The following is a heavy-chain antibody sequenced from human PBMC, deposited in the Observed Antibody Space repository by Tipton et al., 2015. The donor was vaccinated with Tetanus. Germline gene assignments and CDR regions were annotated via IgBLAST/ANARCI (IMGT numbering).Heavy chain of an antibody. CDR2: IYSGGST. Sequence: SLRLSCAASGFTVSSNYMSWVRQAPGKGLEWVSVIYSGGSTYYADSGKGRFTIPRDNSKNTLYLQMNSRRAEDTAVYYCARGLVAVGDGYNFAPLYYYYYGMDVWGQGTTVPVSS. CDR1: GFTVSSNY. V-gene: IGHV3-53*01. J-gene: IGHJ6*02. D-gene: IGHD5-24*01. CDR3: ARGLVAVGDGYNFAPLYYYYYGMDV.